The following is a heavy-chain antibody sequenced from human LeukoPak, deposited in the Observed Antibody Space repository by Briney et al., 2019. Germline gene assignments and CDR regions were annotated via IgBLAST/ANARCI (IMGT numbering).Heavy chain of an antibody. CDR3: AREWQQLVLGIAVAGPFDY. CDR1: RYTFTGYY. Sequence: ASVKVSCKASRYTFTGYYMHWVRQAPGQGLEWMGWINPNSGGTNYAQKFQGRVTMTRDTSISTAYMELSRLRSDDTAVYYCAREWQQLVLGIAVAGPFDYWGQETLVTVSS. V-gene: IGHV1-2*02. CDR2: INPNSGGT. J-gene: IGHJ4*02. D-gene: IGHD6-19*01.